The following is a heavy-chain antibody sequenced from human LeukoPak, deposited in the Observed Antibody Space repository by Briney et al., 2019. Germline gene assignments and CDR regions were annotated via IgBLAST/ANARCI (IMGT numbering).Heavy chain of an antibody. CDR1: GGSISSSSYY. Sequence: SETLSLTCTVSGGSISSSSYYWGWIRQPPGKGLEWIGSIYYSGSTYYNPSLKSRVTISVDTSKNQFSLKLSSVTAADTAVYYCARQRRRQGYCSGGSCYSGAFDIWGQGTMVTVSS. V-gene: IGHV4-39*01. D-gene: IGHD2-15*01. CDR3: ARQRRRQGYCSGGSCYSGAFDI. CDR2: IYYSGST. J-gene: IGHJ3*02.